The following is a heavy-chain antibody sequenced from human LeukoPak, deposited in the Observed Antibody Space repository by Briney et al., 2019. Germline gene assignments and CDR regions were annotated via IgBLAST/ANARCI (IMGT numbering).Heavy chain of an antibody. J-gene: IGHJ4*02. CDR3: ARLAGVSSGWFIDY. V-gene: IGHV4-39*01. CDR1: GGSISSYY. CDR2: IYYSGST. Sequence: PSETLSLTCTVSGGSISSYYWGRIRQPPGKGLEWIGSIYYSGSTYYNPSLKSRVTISVDTSKNQFSLKLSSVTAADTAVYYCARLAGVSSGWFIDYWGQGTLVTVSS. D-gene: IGHD6-19*01.